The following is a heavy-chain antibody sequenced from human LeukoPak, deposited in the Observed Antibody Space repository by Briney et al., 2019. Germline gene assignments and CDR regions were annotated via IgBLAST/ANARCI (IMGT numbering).Heavy chain of an antibody. CDR3: ARLGSQWELLGLSAFDI. J-gene: IGHJ3*02. V-gene: IGHV4-39*01. CDR1: GFTFSSYG. CDR2: IYYSGST. D-gene: IGHD1-26*01. Sequence: PGGSLRLSCAASGFTFSSYGMTWVRQPPGKGLEWIGSIYYSGSTYYNPSLKSRVTISVDTSKNQFSLKLSSVTAADTAVYYCARLGSQWELLGLSAFDIWGQGTMVTVSS.